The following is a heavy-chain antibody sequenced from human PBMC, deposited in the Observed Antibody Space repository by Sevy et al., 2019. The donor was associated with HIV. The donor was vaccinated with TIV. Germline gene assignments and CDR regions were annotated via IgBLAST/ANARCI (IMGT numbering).Heavy chain of an antibody. CDR2: ISGSGGST. J-gene: IGHJ1*01. CDR1: GFTFSSYA. CDR3: AKGPPMVRGVIIEYFQH. V-gene: IGHV3-23*01. Sequence: GGSLRLSCAASGFTFSSYAMSWVRQAPGKGLEWVSAISGSGGSTDYADSVKGRLTISRDTSKNTLYLQMNSLRAEDTAVYYCAKGPPMVRGVIIEYFQHWGQGTLVTVSS. D-gene: IGHD3-10*01.